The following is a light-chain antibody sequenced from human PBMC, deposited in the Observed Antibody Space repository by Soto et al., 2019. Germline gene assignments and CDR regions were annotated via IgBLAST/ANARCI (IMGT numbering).Light chain of an antibody. J-gene: IGLJ1*01. CDR1: SSDVGGYNY. CDR2: DVS. V-gene: IGLV2-11*01. Sequence: QSALTQPRSVSESPGQSVTISCTGTSSDVGGYNYVSWYQQHPGKAPKLMIYDVSKRPSGVPDRFSGSKSGNTASLTISGLQAEDEADYSCCSYAGSTRVFGTGTKVTVL. CDR3: CSYAGSTRV.